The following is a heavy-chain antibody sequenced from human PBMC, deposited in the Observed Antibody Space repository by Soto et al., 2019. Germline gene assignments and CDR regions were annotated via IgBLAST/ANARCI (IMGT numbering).Heavy chain of an antibody. J-gene: IGHJ4*02. CDR1: GDSITSIYH. D-gene: IGHD5-12*01. CDR2: IYHTGTT. CDR3: ARTDNVGYDPH. Sequence: SETLSLTCAVSGDSITSIYHCAWIRQPPGRGLQWVASIYHTGTTYYNPSLKSRVTISVDTSKNQFSLNLRSVTAADAAVYYCARTDNVGYDPHCGQVKPVT. V-gene: IGHV4-38-2*01.